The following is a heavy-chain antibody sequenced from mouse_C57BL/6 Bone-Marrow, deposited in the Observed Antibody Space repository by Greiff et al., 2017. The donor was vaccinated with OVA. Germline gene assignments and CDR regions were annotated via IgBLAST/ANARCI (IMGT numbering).Heavy chain of an antibody. D-gene: IGHD1-1*01. V-gene: IGHV5-17*01. Sequence: EVKLVESGGGLVKPGGSLKLSCAASGFTFSDYGMHWVRQAPEKGLEWVAYISSGSSTIYYADPVKGRFTISSDNAKNTLFLQMTSLRSEDTAMYYCALGSYYGSSYWYFDVWGTGTTVTVSS. CDR2: ISSGSSTI. CDR3: ALGSYYGSSYWYFDV. J-gene: IGHJ1*03. CDR1: GFTFSDYG.